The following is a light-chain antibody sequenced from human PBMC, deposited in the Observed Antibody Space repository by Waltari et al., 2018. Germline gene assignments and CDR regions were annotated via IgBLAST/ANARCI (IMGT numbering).Light chain of an antibody. CDR3: QQYDTSPLT. V-gene: IGKV3-20*01. CDR1: QSVSSTK. J-gene: IGKJ4*01. Sequence: EIVLTQSPGTLSLSPGESATLSCRASQSVSSTKLAWYQQKPGQAPRLLIYDTSSRATGIPDRFSGSGSGTDFTLTIRRLGPEDFALFYCQQYDTSPLTFGGGTKVEIK. CDR2: DTS.